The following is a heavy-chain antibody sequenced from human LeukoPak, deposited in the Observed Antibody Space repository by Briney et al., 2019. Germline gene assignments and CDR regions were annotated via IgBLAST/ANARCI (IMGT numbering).Heavy chain of an antibody. J-gene: IGHJ4*02. D-gene: IGHD6-19*01. CDR3: ARGGAKASIAVAGTHLGY. CDR1: GYSISSGYY. CDR2: IYHSGST. V-gene: IGHV4-38-2*02. Sequence: SETLSLTCTVSGYSISSGYYWGWIRQPPGKGLEWIGSIYHSGSTYYNPSLKSRVTISVDTSRNQFSLKLSSVTAADTAVYYCARGGAKASIAVAGTHLGYWGQGTLVTVSS.